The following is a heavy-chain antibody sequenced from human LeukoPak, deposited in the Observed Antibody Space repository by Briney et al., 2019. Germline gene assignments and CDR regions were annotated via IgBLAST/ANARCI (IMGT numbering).Heavy chain of an antibody. CDR3: ARGTNWDYYYYYMDV. CDR2: ISSSSSYI. D-gene: IGHD7-27*01. V-gene: IGHV3-21*04. J-gene: IGHJ6*03. CDR1: GFTFSSYS. Sequence: NPGGSLRLSCAASGFTFSSYSTNWVRQAPGKGLEWVSSISSSSSYIYYADSVKGRFTISRGNSKNTLYLQMNSLRAEDTAVYYCARGTNWDYYYYYMDVWGKGTTVIISS.